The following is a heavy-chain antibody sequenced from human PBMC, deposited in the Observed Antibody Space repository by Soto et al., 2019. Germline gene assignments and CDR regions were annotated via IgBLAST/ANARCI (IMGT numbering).Heavy chain of an antibody. J-gene: IGHJ4*02. Sequence: SETRSLTCTVSGVSIISSSYYLGWIRKPPGKGLEWIGYIYYSGRTYYNPSLRSRFSISVDTSKNQFFLKMRSATAADTAVYYCARGESMLPGVLTSPLDYWGRGTLVTVSS. V-gene: IGHV4-30-4*08. D-gene: IGHD2-8*01. CDR1: GVSIISSSYY. CDR3: ARGESMLPGVLTSPLDY. CDR2: IYYSGRT.